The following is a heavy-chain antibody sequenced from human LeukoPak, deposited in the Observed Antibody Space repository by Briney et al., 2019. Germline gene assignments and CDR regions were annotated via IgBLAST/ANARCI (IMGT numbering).Heavy chain of an antibody. V-gene: IGHV3-33*01. CDR1: GFTFNSYG. CDR3: ARGQPPSYYDMDV. D-gene: IGHD6-13*01. CDR2: IWSDGSSK. Sequence: GGSLILSCAASGFTFNSYGMHWVRQAPGKGLEWVAVIWSDGSSKHYADSVKGRFTISRDNSKNTLYLQMSSLRAEDTALYYCARGQPPSYYDMDVWGQGTTVTVSS. J-gene: IGHJ6*02.